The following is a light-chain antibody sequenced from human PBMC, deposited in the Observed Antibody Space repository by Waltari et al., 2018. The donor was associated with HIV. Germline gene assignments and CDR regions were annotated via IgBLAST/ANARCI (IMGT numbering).Light chain of an antibody. Sequence: QSALTQPRSVSGLPGQSVTISCTGTSSDLGCYDYVSWYQQHPGKAPKRMLHDVSKRPSGVPDRFSGAKSGNTASLTISGLQLEDEADYFCCSYAGAYTLLFGGGTKVTVL. CDR2: DVS. CDR1: SSDLGCYDY. CDR3: CSYAGAYTLL. V-gene: IGLV2-11*01. J-gene: IGLJ2*01.